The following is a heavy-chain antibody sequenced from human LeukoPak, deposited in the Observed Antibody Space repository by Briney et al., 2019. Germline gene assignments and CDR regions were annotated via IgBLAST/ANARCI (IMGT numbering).Heavy chain of an antibody. CDR2: ISGSGGST. CDR1: GFTFSSYA. J-gene: IGHJ4*02. Sequence: PGGSLGLSCAASGFTFSSYAMSWVRQAPGKGLEWVSAISGSGGSTYYADSVKGRFTISRDNSKNTLYLQMNSLRAEDTAVYYCAKRPRYSSGWFDYWGQGTLVTVSS. V-gene: IGHV3-23*01. D-gene: IGHD6-19*01. CDR3: AKRPRYSSGWFDY.